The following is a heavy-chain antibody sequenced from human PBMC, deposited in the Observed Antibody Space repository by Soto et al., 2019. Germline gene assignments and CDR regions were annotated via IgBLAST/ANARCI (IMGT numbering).Heavy chain of an antibody. V-gene: IGHV4-30-4*01. Sequence: PSETLSLTCTVSGGSISSGDYYWSWIRQPPGKGLEWIGYIYYSGSTYYNPSLKSRVTISVDTSKNQFSLKLSSVTAADTALYYCAKGRSYYYYGVDVWGQGTTVTVSS. CDR3: AKGRSYYYYGVDV. J-gene: IGHJ6*02. CDR1: GGSISSGDYY. CDR2: IYYSGST.